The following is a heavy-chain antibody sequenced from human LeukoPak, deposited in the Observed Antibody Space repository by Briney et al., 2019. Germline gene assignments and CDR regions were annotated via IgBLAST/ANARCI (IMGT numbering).Heavy chain of an antibody. CDR2: ISRSGDRT. CDR3: AKELRPNDY. D-gene: IGHD2-15*01. J-gene: IGHJ4*02. Sequence: GGSLTLTCTASGISLSNSAMSWVRQAPGKVLEWVSAISRSGDRTFHADSVKGRFTISRDSNIDTLFLQMNSLTADDTAVYFCAKELRPNDYWGQGTLVTVSS. V-gene: IGHV3-23*01. CDR1: GISLSNSA.